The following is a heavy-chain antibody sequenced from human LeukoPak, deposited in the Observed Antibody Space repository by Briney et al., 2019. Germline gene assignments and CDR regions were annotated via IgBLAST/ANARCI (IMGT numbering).Heavy chain of an antibody. Sequence: GGSLRLSCAASGFTFSSYGMHWVRQAPGKGLEWVAFIRYDGSNKYYADSVKGRFTISRDNSKNTLYLQMNSLRAEDTAVYYCAKDRLSGAAAGIFDYWGQGTLVTVSS. D-gene: IGHD6-13*01. CDR2: IRYDGSNK. V-gene: IGHV3-30*02. CDR1: GFTFSSYG. CDR3: AKDRLSGAAAGIFDY. J-gene: IGHJ4*02.